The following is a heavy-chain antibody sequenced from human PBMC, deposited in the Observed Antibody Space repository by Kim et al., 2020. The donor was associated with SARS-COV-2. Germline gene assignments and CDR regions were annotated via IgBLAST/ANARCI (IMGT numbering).Heavy chain of an antibody. J-gene: IGHJ5*01. D-gene: IGHD3-22*01. V-gene: IGHV3-48*02. Sequence: DSVRGRYTISRNNAKNSVFLDMNSLRDEDTAVYYCARDWTDSSGFNFWFDSWGQGTLVTVSS. CDR3: ARDWTDSSGFNFWFDS.